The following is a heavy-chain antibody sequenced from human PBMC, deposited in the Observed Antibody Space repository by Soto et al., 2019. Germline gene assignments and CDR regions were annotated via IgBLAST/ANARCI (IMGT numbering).Heavy chain of an antibody. CDR3: GRGASGSYRLDY. CDR1: GFTFSSYW. Sequence: EVQLVESGGGLVQPGGSLRLSCAASGFTFSSYWMHWVRQAPGKGLVWVSSINSDGSSTNYADSVKGQFTISRDNAKNTLYLQMNSLRAEDTAVYYCGRGASGSYRLDYWGQGTLVTVSS. CDR2: INSDGSST. D-gene: IGHD3-10*01. V-gene: IGHV3-74*01. J-gene: IGHJ4*02.